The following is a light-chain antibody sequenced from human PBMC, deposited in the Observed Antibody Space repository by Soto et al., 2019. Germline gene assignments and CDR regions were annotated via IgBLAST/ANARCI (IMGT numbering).Light chain of an antibody. CDR2: EVS. Sequence: QSVLTQPGSVPGSPGQSITISCTGTSSDVGGYNYVSWYQQHPGKAPKLMIYEVSNRPSGVSNRFSGPKSGNTASLTISGLQAEDEADYYSSSYTSSSTLLYVFGTGTKVTVL. CDR1: SSDVGGYNY. CDR3: SSYTSSSTLLYV. V-gene: IGLV2-14*01. J-gene: IGLJ1*01.